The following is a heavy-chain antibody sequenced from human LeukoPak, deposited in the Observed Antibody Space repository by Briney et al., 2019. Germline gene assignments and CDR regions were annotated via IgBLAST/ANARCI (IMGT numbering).Heavy chain of an antibody. V-gene: IGHV4-59*01. Sequence: PSETLSLTCTVSGGSISSYNWSWIRQPPGKGLEWIGYIYYSGSTNYNPSLKSRVTISVDASKNQFSLKLSSVTAADTAVYYCARGGLRLGELSLRGGAFDIWGQGTMVTVSS. CDR2: IYYSGST. CDR3: ARGGLRLGELSLRGGAFDI. CDR1: GGSISSYN. D-gene: IGHD3-16*02. J-gene: IGHJ3*02.